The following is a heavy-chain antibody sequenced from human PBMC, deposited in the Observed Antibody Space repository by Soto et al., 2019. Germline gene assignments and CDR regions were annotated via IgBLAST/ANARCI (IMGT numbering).Heavy chain of an antibody. CDR3: ARLLYDFWSGYYIHFDY. CDR1: GYSFTSYW. D-gene: IGHD3-3*01. CDR2: IYPGDSDT. J-gene: IGHJ4*02. Sequence: GESLKISCEGSGYSFTSYWIGWVRQMPGKGLEWMGIIYPGDSDTRYSPSFQGQVTISADKSISTAYLQWSSLKASDTAMYYCARLLYDFWSGYYIHFDYWGQGTLVTVSS. V-gene: IGHV5-51*01.